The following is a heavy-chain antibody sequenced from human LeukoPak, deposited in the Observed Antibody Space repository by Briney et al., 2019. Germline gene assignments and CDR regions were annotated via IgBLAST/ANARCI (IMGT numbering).Heavy chain of an antibody. Sequence: PSETLSLTCTVSGGSISSYYWSWIRQPPAKGLEWIGYIYYSGSTNYNPSLKSRVTISVDTSKNQFSLKLSSVTAADTAVYYCARVGTDLASRFDPWGQRTLATVSS. CDR3: ARVGTDLASRFDP. V-gene: IGHV4-59*01. CDR2: IYYSGST. D-gene: IGHD2-8*02. J-gene: IGHJ5*02. CDR1: GGSISSYY.